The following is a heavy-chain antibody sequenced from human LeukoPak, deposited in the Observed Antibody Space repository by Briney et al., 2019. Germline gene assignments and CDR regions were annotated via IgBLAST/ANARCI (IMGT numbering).Heavy chain of an antibody. Sequence: PGGSLRLSCAASGFTVSTNYMSWIRQAPGKGLEWGSHMSGSSSYTNYADSVKGRFTISRDNDKNSLYLQMTSLRAADTAVYYCARGARQLYYDSSGYYVDYWGQGTLVTVSS. J-gene: IGHJ4*02. D-gene: IGHD3-22*01. CDR1: GFTVSTNY. CDR2: MSGSSSYT. CDR3: ARGARQLYYDSSGYYVDY. V-gene: IGHV3-11*05.